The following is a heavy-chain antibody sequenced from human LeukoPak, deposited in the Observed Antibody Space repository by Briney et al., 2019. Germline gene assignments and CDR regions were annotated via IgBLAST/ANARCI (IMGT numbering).Heavy chain of an antibody. CDR2: MNPNSGNT. CDR1: GYTFTSYD. Sequence: ASVKVSCKASGYTFTSYDINWVRQAPGQGLEWMGWMNPNSGNTGYAQKFQGRVTMTRNTSISTAYMELSSLRSEDTAVYCCARTHTVVPAAIRYYYYYMDVWGKGTTVTVSS. CDR3: ARTHTVVPAAIRYYYYYMDV. V-gene: IGHV1-8*01. D-gene: IGHD2-2*02. J-gene: IGHJ6*03.